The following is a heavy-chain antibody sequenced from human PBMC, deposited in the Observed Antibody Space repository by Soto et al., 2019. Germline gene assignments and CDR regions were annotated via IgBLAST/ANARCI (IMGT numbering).Heavy chain of an antibody. Sequence: QVQLVQSGAELKKPGASVKVSCKASGYTFTNYGISWVRQAPGQGLEWMGWINTYHGNTKYAQKLQGRVTMTKDTSTSTAYMELTSLRSDDTAVYYCARSPGYSASWGYFYCGMKIWGQGTTVIASS. D-gene: IGHD6-13*01. V-gene: IGHV1-18*01. CDR3: ARSPGYSASWGYFYCGMKI. CDR1: GYTFTNYG. J-gene: IGHJ6*02. CDR2: INTYHGNT.